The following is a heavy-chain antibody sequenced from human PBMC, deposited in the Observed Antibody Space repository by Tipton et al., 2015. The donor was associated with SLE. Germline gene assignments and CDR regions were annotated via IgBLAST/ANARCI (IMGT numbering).Heavy chain of an antibody. J-gene: IGHJ3*02. D-gene: IGHD5-24*01. Sequence: TLSLTCTVSGGSIGSGSYYWSWIRQPAGKGLEWIGRIYTSGSTNYNPSLKSRVTISVDTSKNQFSLKLSSVTAADTAVYYCARDGYNWGDFAFDIWGQGTMVTVSS. CDR2: IYTSGST. V-gene: IGHV4-61*02. CDR1: GGSIGSGSYY. CDR3: ARDGYNWGDFAFDI.